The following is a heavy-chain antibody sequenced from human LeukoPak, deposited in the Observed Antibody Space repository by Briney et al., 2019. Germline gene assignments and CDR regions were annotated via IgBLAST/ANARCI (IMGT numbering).Heavy chain of an antibody. CDR2: ISYDGSNK. D-gene: IGHD5-12*01. CDR3: ARDYRGYSGYDHLAY. Sequence: GGSLRLSCAASGFTFSSYAMHWVRQAPGKGLEWVAVISYDGSNKYYADSVKGRFTISRDNSKNTLYLQMNSLRAEDTAVYYCARDYRGYSGYDHLAYWGQGTLVTVSS. V-gene: IGHV3-30*04. CDR1: GFTFSSYA. J-gene: IGHJ4*02.